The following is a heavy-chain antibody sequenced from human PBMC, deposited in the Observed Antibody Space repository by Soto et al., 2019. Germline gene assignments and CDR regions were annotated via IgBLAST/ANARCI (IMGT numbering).Heavy chain of an antibody. D-gene: IGHD2-21*01. V-gene: IGHV4-4*02. CDR1: GTSISSTFW. CDR3: ATLPPRIVVVMSPFPS. J-gene: IGHJ4*02. Sequence: VQLRQSGSGLVKPSGTLSLTCFVSGTSISSTFWWTWVRQAPGKGLEWIGEIYHSGMAKYNPSLKSPVTISVDKSSNQFSLTLTSVTAADTAMYYCATLPPRIVVVMSPFPSWGQGTPVTVSS. CDR2: IYHSGMA.